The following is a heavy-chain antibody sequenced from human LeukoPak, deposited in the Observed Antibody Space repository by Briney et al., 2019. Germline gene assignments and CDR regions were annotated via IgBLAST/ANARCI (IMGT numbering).Heavy chain of an antibody. CDR3: AKDRYYDSSGTFDY. CDR2: ISWNSGSI. J-gene: IGHJ4*02. Sequence: GGSLRLSCAASGFTFDDFAMHWVRQAPDKGLEWVSGISWNSGSIGYADSVKGRFTISRDNAKNSLYLQMNSLRAEDTALYYCAKDRYYDSSGTFDYWGQGTLVTVSS. V-gene: IGHV3-9*01. CDR1: GFTFDDFA. D-gene: IGHD3-22*01.